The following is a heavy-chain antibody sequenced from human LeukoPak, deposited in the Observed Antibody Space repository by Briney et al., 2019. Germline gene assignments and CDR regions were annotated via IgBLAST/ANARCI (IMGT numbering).Heavy chain of an antibody. CDR1: GYSISSGYY. J-gene: IGHJ3*02. CDR3: AGRTLAYCGGDCYSDASDI. Sequence: SETLFLTCTVSGYSISSGYYWGWIRQPPGKGLEWIGCIYHSGSTYYNPSLKSRVTISVDTSKNQFSLKLSSVTAADTAVYYCAGRTLAYCGGDCYSDASDIWGQGTMVTVSS. D-gene: IGHD2-21*01. CDR2: IYHSGST. V-gene: IGHV4-38-2*02.